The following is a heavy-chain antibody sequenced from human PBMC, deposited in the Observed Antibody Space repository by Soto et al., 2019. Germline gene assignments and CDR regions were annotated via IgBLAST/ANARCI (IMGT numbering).Heavy chain of an antibody. CDR1: GGSVSSGSYY. Sequence: SETLSLTCSVSGGSVSSGSYYWSWIRQPPGKGLEWIGYIYYSGSTNYNPSLKSRVTISVDTSKNQFSLKLSSVTAADTAVYYCARECPHRMFYYFDYWGQGTLVTVSS. V-gene: IGHV4-61*01. CDR3: ARECPHRMFYYFDY. CDR2: IYYSGST. J-gene: IGHJ4*02. D-gene: IGHD2-2*01.